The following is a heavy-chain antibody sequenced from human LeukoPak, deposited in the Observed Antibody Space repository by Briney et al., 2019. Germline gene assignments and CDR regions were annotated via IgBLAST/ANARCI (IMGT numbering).Heavy chain of an antibody. CDR2: ISSSGSTI. J-gene: IGHJ5*02. V-gene: IGHV3-11*04. CDR1: GFTFSDYY. D-gene: IGHD6-19*01. CDR3: ARDVDSSGWYGGNYWFDP. Sequence: GALRLSCAASGFTFSDYYMSWIRQAPGKGLEWVSYISSSGSTIYYADSVKGRFTISRDNAKNSLYLQMNSLRAEDTAVYYCARDVDSSGWYGGNYWFDPWGQGTLVTVSS.